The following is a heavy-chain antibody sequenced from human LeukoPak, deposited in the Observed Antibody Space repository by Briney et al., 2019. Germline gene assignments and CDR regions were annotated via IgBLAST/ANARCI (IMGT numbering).Heavy chain of an antibody. CDR3: ARVVGVVAATPALDY. CDR2: ISSSSSYI. Sequence: PGGSLRLSCAASGFTSSSYSMNWVRQAPGKGLEWVSSISSSSSYIYYADSVKGRFTISRDNAKNSLYLQMNSLRAEDTAVYYCARVVGVVAATPALDYWGQGTLVTVSS. D-gene: IGHD2-15*01. CDR1: GFTSSSYS. J-gene: IGHJ4*02. V-gene: IGHV3-21*01.